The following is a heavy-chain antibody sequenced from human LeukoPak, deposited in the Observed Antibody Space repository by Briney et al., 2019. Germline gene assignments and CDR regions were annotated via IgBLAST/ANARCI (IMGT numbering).Heavy chain of an antibody. J-gene: IGHJ4*02. Sequence: ASVKVSCKASGYTFTNYYMHWVRQAPGQGLEWIGLINPTGTGTNYAQKFRGRVTMTRDTSTTTVYMELRRLRSEDTAVYYTAREESGGYSDYWGQGTLVAVSS. CDR1: GYTFTNYY. CDR3: AREESGGYSDY. V-gene: IGHV1-46*01. D-gene: IGHD2-8*02. CDR2: INPTGTGT.